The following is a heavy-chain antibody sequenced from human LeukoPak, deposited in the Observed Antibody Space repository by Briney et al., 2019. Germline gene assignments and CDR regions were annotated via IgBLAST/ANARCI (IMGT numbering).Heavy chain of an antibody. D-gene: IGHD1-26*01. CDR3: ARDRFQSGGSPNVFDI. CDR1: GFTFSSYS. V-gene: IGHV3-21*01. CDR2: ISGSYSHI. J-gene: IGHJ3*02. Sequence: GGSLRLSCEASGFTFSSYSMNWVRQAPGKGLEWVSSISGSYSHIYYVDSVKGRFTISRDNAKNSLYLQVNSLRAEDTAVYYCARDRFQSGGSPNVFDIWGRGTMVTVSS.